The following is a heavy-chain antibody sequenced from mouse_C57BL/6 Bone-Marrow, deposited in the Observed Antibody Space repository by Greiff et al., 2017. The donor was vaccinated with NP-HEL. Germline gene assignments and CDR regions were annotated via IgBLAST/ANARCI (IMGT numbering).Heavy chain of an antibody. J-gene: IGHJ3*01. CDR3: ARAIYYGNPFAY. V-gene: IGHV1-55*01. Sequence: VQLQQPGAELVKPGASVKMSCKASGYTFTSYWITWVKQRPGQGLEWIGDIYPGSGSTNYNEKFKSKATLTVDTSSSTAYMQLSSLTSEDSAVYYCARAIYYGNPFAYWGQGTLVTVSA. D-gene: IGHD2-1*01. CDR1: GYTFTSYW. CDR2: IYPGSGST.